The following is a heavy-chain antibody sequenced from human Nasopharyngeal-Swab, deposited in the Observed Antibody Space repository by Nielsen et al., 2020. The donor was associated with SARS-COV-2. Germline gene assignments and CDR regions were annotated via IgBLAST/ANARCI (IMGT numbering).Heavy chain of an antibody. D-gene: IGHD2-15*01. CDR1: GVSISSGGYS. CDR3: ARGERDIVFFDY. V-gene: IGHV4-30-4*07. CDR2: IYYSGST. Sequence: SQTLSLTCAVSGVSISSGGYSWSWIRQPPGKGLEWIGYIYYSGSTYYNPSLKSRVTISVDTSKNQFSLKLSSVTAADTAVYYCARGERDIVFFDYWGQGTLVTVSS. J-gene: IGHJ4*02.